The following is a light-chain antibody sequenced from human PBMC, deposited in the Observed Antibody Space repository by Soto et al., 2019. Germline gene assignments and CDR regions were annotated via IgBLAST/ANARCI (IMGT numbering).Light chain of an antibody. V-gene: IGKV3-15*01. Sequence: EMVMTQSPATLSVSPGERVTLSCRASESVHRNLAWYQQKPGQGPSLLIYYASTRATGVPDRFTGSGSGTEFTLTISSLQSEDFGVYHCQRYSNGPPTFGPGTKVEIK. J-gene: IGKJ3*01. CDR2: YAS. CDR3: QRYSNGPPT. CDR1: ESVHRN.